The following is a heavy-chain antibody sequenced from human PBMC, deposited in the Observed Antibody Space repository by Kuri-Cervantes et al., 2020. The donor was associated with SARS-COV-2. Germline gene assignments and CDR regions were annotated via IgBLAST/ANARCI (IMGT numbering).Heavy chain of an antibody. CDR1: GGSISSGDYY. V-gene: IGHV4-30-2*01. D-gene: IGHD7-27*01. CDR2: IFHSGSA. J-gene: IGHJ3*02. CDR3: ARQLGIDDASDI. Sequence: LRLSCTVSGGSISSGDYYWNWLRQPPGKGLEWIGYIFHSGSAYYNPSLKSRVTISIDKSKNQFSLKLSSVTAADTAMFYCARQLGIDDASDIWGQGTMVTVSS.